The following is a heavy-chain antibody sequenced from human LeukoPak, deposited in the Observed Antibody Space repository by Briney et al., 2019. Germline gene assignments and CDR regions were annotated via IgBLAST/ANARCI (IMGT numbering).Heavy chain of an antibody. CDR1: GFTFGDYA. V-gene: IGHV3-49*04. Sequence: PGGSLRLSCTASGFTFGDYAMSWVRQAPGKGLEWVGFIRSKAYGGTTEYAASVKGRFTISRGDSKSIAYLQTNSLKTEDTAVYYCTRESPDDYGDYVGLDYWGQGTLVTVSS. J-gene: IGHJ4*02. CDR2: IRSKAYGGTT. D-gene: IGHD4-17*01. CDR3: TRESPDDYGDYVGLDY.